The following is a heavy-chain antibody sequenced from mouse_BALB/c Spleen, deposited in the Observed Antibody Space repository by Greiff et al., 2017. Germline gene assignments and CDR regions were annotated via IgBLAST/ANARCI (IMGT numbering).Heavy chain of an antibody. CDR2: INSNGGCT. Sequence: EVKVVESGGGLVQPGGSLKLSCAASGFTFSSYGMSWVRQTPDKRLELVATINSNGGCTYYPDSVKGRFTISRDNAKNTLYLQMSSLKSEDTAMYYCARDYGYGRFAYWGQGTLVTVSA. J-gene: IGHJ3*01. CDR3: ARDYGYGRFAY. D-gene: IGHD1-2*01. V-gene: IGHV5-6-3*01. CDR1: GFTFSSYG.